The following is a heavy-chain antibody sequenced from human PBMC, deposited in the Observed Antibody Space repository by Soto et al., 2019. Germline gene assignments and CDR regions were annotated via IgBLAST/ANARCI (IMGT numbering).Heavy chain of an antibody. CDR3: ARERGIAAAGPGWFDP. Sequence: QVQLVQSGAEVNKPGSSVKVSCKASGGTFSSYAISWVRQAPGQGLEWMGGIIPIFGTVNYAQKFQGRVTITEDESTSTAYMELSSLRSEDTAVYYCARERGIAAAGPGWFDPWGQGTLVTVSS. CDR2: IIPIFGTV. CDR1: GGTFSSYA. D-gene: IGHD6-13*01. V-gene: IGHV1-69*01. J-gene: IGHJ5*02.